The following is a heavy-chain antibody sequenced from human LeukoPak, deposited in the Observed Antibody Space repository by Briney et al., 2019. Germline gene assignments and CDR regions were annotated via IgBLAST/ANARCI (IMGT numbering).Heavy chain of an antibody. D-gene: IGHD4/OR15-4a*01. J-gene: IGHJ5*02. CDR2: SIPIFGTA. Sequence: GASVKVSCKASGGNCSSYAISGEREAPGQGLEWMGGSIPIFGTANYEQKFQGRVTITADESTSTAYMELSTLSSEDTDVYYCARDDTESHLGAAWGQGTLVTV. CDR3: ARDDTESHLGAA. V-gene: IGHV1-69*01. CDR1: GGNCSSYA.